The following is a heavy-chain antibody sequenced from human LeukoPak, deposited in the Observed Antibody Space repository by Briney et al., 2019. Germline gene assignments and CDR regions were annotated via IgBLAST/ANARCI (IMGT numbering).Heavy chain of an antibody. CDR3: ARQYYDILTGYQSLDY. Sequence: PSETLSLTCNVSGGSISSSSYYWGWIRQPPGKGLEWIGSIYYSGSTYYNPSLKSRVTISVDTSKNQFSLKLSSVTAADTAVYYCARQYYDILTGYQSLDYWGQGTLVTVSS. D-gene: IGHD3-9*01. CDR2: IYYSGST. CDR1: GGSISSSSYY. J-gene: IGHJ4*02. V-gene: IGHV4-39*01.